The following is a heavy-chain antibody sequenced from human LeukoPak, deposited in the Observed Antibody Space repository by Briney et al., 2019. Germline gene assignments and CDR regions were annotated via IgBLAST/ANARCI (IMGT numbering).Heavy chain of an antibody. J-gene: IGHJ4*02. CDR1: GGSISSSSYY. Sequence: SETLSLTCTVSGGSISSSSYYWGWIRQPPGKGLEWIGSIYYSGSTYYNPSLKSRVTISVDTSKNQFSLKLSSVTAADTAVYCCARQGGYSYGHDFDYWGQGTLVTVSS. CDR3: ARQGGYSYGHDFDY. V-gene: IGHV4-39*01. D-gene: IGHD5-18*01. CDR2: IYYSGST.